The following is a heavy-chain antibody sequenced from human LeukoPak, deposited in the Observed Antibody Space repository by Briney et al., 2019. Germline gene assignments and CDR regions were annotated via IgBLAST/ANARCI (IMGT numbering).Heavy chain of an antibody. CDR3: ARSRDGYNYGYYYYYMDV. V-gene: IGHV3-30*02. Sequence: GGSLRLSCAASGFIFSSYGMHWVRQAPGKGLEWVAFIRYDGSNTYYADSVKGRFTISRDNSKNTLYLQMNSLRAEDTAVYYCARSRDGYNYGYYYYYMDVWGKGTTVTISS. CDR2: IRYDGSNT. D-gene: IGHD5-24*01. J-gene: IGHJ6*03. CDR1: GFIFSSYG.